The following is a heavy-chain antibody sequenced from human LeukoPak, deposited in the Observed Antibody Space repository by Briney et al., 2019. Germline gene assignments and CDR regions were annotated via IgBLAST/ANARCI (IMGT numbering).Heavy chain of an antibody. Sequence: GGSLRLSCAASGFTFSSYGFHWVRQAPGKGLEWVALIWYDGSNKNYVDSVRGRFTVSRDNSKNTVYLQMNSLRAEDTALYYCAKHGYCSGISCFFDFWGQGTLVTVSS. J-gene: IGHJ4*02. D-gene: IGHD2-2*03. CDR2: IWYDGSNK. CDR1: GFTFSSYG. V-gene: IGHV3-33*06. CDR3: AKHGYCSGISCFFDF.